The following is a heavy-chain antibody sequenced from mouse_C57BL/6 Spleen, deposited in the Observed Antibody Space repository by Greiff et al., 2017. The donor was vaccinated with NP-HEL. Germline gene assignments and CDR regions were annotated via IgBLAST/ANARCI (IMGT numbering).Heavy chain of an antibody. Sequence: EVKLMESGPELVKPGASVKISCKASGYTFTDYYMNWVKQSHGKSLEWIGAINPNNGGTSYNQKFKGKATLTVDKSSSTAYMELRSLTSEDSAVYYCARGGYYVAMDYWGQGTSVTVSS. CDR3: ARGGYYVAMDY. CDR1: GYTFTDYY. J-gene: IGHJ4*01. D-gene: IGHD2-3*01. CDR2: INPNNGGT. V-gene: IGHV1-26*01.